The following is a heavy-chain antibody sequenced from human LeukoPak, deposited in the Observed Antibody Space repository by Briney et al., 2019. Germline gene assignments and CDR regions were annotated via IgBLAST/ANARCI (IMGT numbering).Heavy chain of an antibody. CDR1: GFIFNNYW. D-gene: IGHD2-15*01. CDR2: ISNNGGYT. V-gene: IGHV3-23*01. Sequence: GGSLRLSCAASGFIFNNYWMSWVRQAPGKGLEWVSAISNNGGYTYYADSVQGRFTISRDNSKSTLCLQMNSLRAEDTAVYYCAKQLGYCSDGSCYFPYWGQGTLVTVSS. J-gene: IGHJ4*02. CDR3: AKQLGYCSDGSCYFPY.